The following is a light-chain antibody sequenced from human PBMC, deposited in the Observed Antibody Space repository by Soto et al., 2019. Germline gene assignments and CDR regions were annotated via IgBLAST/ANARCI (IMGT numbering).Light chain of an antibody. CDR3: QQYGSSPYT. Sequence: EIVLTQSPATLSLSPGERATLSCRASQSVSGYLAWYQQKPGQAPRLLIYDGSHRAAGIPSRFSGSGSGTDFTLTISGLEPEDFAVYYCQQYGSSPYTFGLGTKLEIK. CDR2: DGS. CDR1: QSVSGY. J-gene: IGKJ2*01. V-gene: IGKV3-11*01.